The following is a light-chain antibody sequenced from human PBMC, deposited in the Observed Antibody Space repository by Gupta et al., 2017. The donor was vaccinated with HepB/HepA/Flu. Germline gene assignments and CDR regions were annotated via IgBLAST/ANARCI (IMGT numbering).Light chain of an antibody. CDR3: QQRSNWPPIFT. V-gene: IGKV3-11*01. J-gene: IGKJ3*01. CDR2: DAS. CDR1: QSVSSY. Sequence: EIVLTQSPATLSLSPGERATLSCRASQSVSSYLAWYQQKPGQAPRLLIYDASNRATGIPARSSGSGAGTDFTLTISSLEPEDFAVYYCQQRSNWPPIFTFGHGTXVDIK.